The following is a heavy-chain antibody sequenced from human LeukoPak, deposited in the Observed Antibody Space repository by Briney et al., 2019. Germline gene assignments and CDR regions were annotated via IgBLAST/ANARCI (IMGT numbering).Heavy chain of an antibody. CDR3: ASYSGSYWTRYYYYYMDV. V-gene: IGHV4-59*01. CDR1: GGSISSYY. Sequence: SETLSLTCTVSGGSISSYYWSWLRQPPGKGLEWIGYIYYSGSTNYNPSLKSRVTISVDTSKNQFSLKLSSVTAADTAVYYCASYSGSYWTRYYYYYMDVWGKGTTVTVSS. J-gene: IGHJ6*03. D-gene: IGHD1-26*01. CDR2: IYYSGST.